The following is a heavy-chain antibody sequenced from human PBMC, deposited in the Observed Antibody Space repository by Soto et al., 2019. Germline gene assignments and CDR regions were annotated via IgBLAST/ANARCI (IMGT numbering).Heavy chain of an antibody. V-gene: IGHV1-69*13. CDR3: ARGRDDFWSGYLAGYYGMDV. CDR2: IIPIFGTA. D-gene: IGHD3-3*01. J-gene: IGHJ6*02. CDR1: GGTFSSYA. Sequence: ASVKVSCKASGGTFSSYAISWVRQAPGQGLEWMGGIIPIFGTANYAQKFQGRVTITADESTSTAYMELSSLRSEDTAVYYCARGRDDFWSGYLAGYYGMDVWGQGTTVTVSS.